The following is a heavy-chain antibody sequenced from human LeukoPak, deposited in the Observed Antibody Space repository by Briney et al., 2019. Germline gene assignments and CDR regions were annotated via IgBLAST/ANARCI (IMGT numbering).Heavy chain of an antibody. CDR3: ARAVGPYDY. V-gene: IGHV3-33*01. CDR2: IWYDGSIK. D-gene: IGHD3-10*01. CDR1: RFTFSTYG. J-gene: IGHJ4*02. Sequence: GGSLRLSSAPPRFTFSTYGMHSVRQAPGKGLEWVAVIWYDGSIKYYADSVKGRFTISRDNSKNTLFLQMNSLGAEDTAVYYCARAVGPYDYWGQGTLVTVSS.